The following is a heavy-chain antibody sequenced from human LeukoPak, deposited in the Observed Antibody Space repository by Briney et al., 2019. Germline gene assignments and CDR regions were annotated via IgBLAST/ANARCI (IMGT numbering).Heavy chain of an antibody. Sequence: GGSLRLSCTASGFTFGDYAMSWVRQAPGKGLEWVGFIRSKAYGGTTEYAASVKGRFTISRDDSKSIAYLQMNSLKTEDTAVYYCTISSSWYSEYFQHWGQGTLVTVPS. D-gene: IGHD6-13*01. CDR3: TISSSWYSEYFQH. CDR2: IRSKAYGGTT. CDR1: GFTFGDYA. J-gene: IGHJ1*01. V-gene: IGHV3-49*04.